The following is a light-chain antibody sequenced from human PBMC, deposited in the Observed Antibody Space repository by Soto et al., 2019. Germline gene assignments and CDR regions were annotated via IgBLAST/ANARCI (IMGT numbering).Light chain of an antibody. V-gene: IGKV3-11*01. CDR2: GAS. CDR1: QSVSSTY. Sequence: ETVLTHSPGTLSLSPGERAPLSCRASQSVSSTYLAWYQQQPGQAPRLXIYGASNRETGIPARFSGSGSGTEFTLTISSLEPEDVAVYYCQQRSNSPITFGQGTRLEIK. J-gene: IGKJ5*01. CDR3: QQRSNSPIT.